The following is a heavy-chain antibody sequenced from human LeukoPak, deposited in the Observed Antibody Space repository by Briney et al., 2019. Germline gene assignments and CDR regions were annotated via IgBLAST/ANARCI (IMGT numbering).Heavy chain of an antibody. D-gene: IGHD3-3*01. Sequence: PSETLSLTCTVSGGSIGSFYWNWIRQPPGKGLEWIGYVYSSGNTNYNPSLKSRVIISVDTSKNQFSLKLSSVTAADTAVYYCARGRLYYDFWSGGLQVYNWFDPWGQGTLVTVSS. J-gene: IGHJ5*02. CDR1: GGSIGSFY. CDR2: VYSSGNT. CDR3: ARGRLYYDFWSGGLQVYNWFDP. V-gene: IGHV4-59*12.